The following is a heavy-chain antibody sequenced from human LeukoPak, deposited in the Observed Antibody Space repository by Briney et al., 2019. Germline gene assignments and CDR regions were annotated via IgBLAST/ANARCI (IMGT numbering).Heavy chain of an antibody. CDR2: IIPIFGTA. Sequence: SVKVSCKXSGGTFSSYAISWVRQTPGQGLEWMGGIIPIFGTANYAQKFQGRVTITTDESTSTAYMELSSLRSEDTAVYYCARAGERYYGSGSYPVYYYYYMDVWGKGTTVTVSS. J-gene: IGHJ6*03. D-gene: IGHD3-10*01. CDR1: GGTFSSYA. CDR3: ARAGERYYGSGSYPVYYYYYMDV. V-gene: IGHV1-69*05.